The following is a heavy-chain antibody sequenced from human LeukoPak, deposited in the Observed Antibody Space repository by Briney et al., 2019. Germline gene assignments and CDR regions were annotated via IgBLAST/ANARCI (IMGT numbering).Heavy chain of an antibody. D-gene: IGHD2-2*02. CDR1: GGTFSSYA. CDR2: IIPIFGTA. Sequence: SVKVSCKASGGTFSSYAISWVRQAPGQGLEWMGGIIPIFGTANYAQKFQGRVTITADESTSTAYMELSSLRSEDTAVYYCARDLVPATAIPSLTFDYWGQGTLVTVSS. J-gene: IGHJ4*02. V-gene: IGHV1-69*13. CDR3: ARDLVPATAIPSLTFDY.